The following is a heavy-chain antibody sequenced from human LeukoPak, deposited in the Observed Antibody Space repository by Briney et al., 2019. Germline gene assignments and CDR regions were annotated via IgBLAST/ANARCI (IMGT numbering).Heavy chain of an antibody. CDR1: EFTFSRFW. J-gene: IGHJ4*02. Sequence: PGGSLRLSCSASEFTFSRFWMSWVRQAPGKGLEYVALIKQGGSEIFHMDSVKGRFTISRDDATNSLYLQMNSLRVEDTALYYCARDRESESDSEGDYWGQGTLVTVSS. CDR3: ARDRESESDSEGDY. D-gene: IGHD4-11*01. V-gene: IGHV3-7*01. CDR2: IKQGGSEI.